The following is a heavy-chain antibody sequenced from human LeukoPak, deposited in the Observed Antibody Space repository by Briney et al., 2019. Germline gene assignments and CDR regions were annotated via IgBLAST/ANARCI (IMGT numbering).Heavy chain of an antibody. V-gene: IGHV4-61*02. CDR3: ARDVARLNYDFWSGQAKRGDAFDI. Sequence: SQTLSLTCTVSGGSISSGSCYWSWIRQPAGKGLEWIWRIYTSGSTNYNPSLKSRGTISVDTSKNKFSLTLSSVTAKETAVYYCARDVARLNYDFWSGQAKRGDAFDIWGQGTMVTVSS. CDR1: GGSISSGSCY. CDR2: IYTSGST. D-gene: IGHD3-3*01. J-gene: IGHJ3*02.